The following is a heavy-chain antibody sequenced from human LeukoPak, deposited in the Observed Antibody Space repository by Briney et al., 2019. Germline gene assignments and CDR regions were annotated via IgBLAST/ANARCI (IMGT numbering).Heavy chain of an antibody. CDR3: AKDHDSSGYDI. J-gene: IGHJ4*02. V-gene: IGHV3-23*01. Sequence: GGSLRLSCAASGFTFSSYWMTWVRQAPGKGLEWVSAISGSGGSTYYADSVKGRFTISRDNSKNTLYLQMNSLRAEDTAVYYCAKDHDSSGYDIWGQGTLVTVSS. CDR2: ISGSGGST. D-gene: IGHD3-22*01. CDR1: GFTFSSYW.